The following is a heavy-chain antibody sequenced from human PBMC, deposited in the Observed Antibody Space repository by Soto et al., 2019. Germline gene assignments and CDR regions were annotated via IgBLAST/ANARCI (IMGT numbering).Heavy chain of an antibody. J-gene: IGHJ6*02. CDR3: ARESLAGRLTYGMDA. D-gene: IGHD6-19*01. V-gene: IGHV1-46*01. CDR1: GYTFTSYY. Sequence: VASVKVSCKASGYTFTSYYMHWVRQAPGQGLEWMGIINPSGGSTSYAQKFQGRVTMTRDTSTSTVYMELSSLRSEDTAVYYCARESLAGRLTYGMDAWGQGTTVTVSS. CDR2: INPSGGST.